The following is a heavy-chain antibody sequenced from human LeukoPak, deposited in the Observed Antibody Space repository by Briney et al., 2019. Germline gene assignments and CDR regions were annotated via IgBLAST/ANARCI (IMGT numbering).Heavy chain of an antibody. J-gene: IGHJ6*02. CDR1: GGSFSGYY. D-gene: IGHD6-19*01. Sequence: SETLSLTCAVYGGSFSGYYWSWIRQPPGKGLEWIGEINHSGSTNYNPSLKSRVTISVDTSKNQFSLKLSSVTAADTAVYYCARERIAVAGTYYYYGMDVWGQGTMVTVSS. V-gene: IGHV4-34*01. CDR3: ARERIAVAGTYYYYGMDV. CDR2: INHSGST.